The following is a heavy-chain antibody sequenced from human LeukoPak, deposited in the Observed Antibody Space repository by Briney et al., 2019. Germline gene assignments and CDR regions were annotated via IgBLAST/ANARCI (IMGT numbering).Heavy chain of an antibody. D-gene: IGHD6-6*01. CDR2: IYYSGST. J-gene: IGHJ5*02. Sequence: SETLSLTCTVSGGSVSSGSYYWSWIRQPPGKGLEWIGYIYYSGSTSYNPSLKSRVTISVDTSKNQFSLKLSSVTAADTAVYYCARELSSSTNWFDPWGQGTLVTVSS. CDR3: ARELSSSTNWFDP. V-gene: IGHV4-61*01. CDR1: GGSVSSGSYY.